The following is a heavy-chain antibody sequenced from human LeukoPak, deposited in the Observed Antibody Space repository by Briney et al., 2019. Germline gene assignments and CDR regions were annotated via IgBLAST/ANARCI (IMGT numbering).Heavy chain of an antibody. D-gene: IGHD3-10*01. CDR3: ARDLYHGSGSYYNGVDY. J-gene: IGHJ4*02. V-gene: IGHV6-1*01. CDR2: TYYRSKWYN. CDR1: GDSVSRNSAA. Sequence: SQTLSLTCAISGDSVSRNSAAWNWIRQSPSRGLEWLGRTYYRSKWYNDYAVSVESRITINPDTSKNQFSLQLNSVTPEDTAVYYCARDLYHGSGSYYNGVDYWGQGTLVTVSS.